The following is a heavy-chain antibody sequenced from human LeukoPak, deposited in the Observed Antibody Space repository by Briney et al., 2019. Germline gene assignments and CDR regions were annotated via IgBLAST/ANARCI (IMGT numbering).Heavy chain of an antibody. CDR1: GYSFTTYW. V-gene: IGHV5-51*01. CDR2: IYPGDSDT. CDR3: ARQKGYSYATDY. Sequence: GESLKISCKGSGYSFTTYWIGWVRQMPGKGLEWMGIIYPGDSDTRYSPSFQGQVTISADKSISAAYLQWSSLKASDTAMYYCARQKGYSYATDYWGQEPWSPSPQ. J-gene: IGHJ4*01. D-gene: IGHD5-18*01.